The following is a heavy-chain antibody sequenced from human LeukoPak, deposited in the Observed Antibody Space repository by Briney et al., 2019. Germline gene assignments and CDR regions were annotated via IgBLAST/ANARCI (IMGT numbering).Heavy chain of an antibody. Sequence: ASVKVSCQASGYTFTHYNIHWVRQAPGQGLEWMGIINPSGCSTSYAQKFQGRVTMTRDTSTSAVYMELSRQRSEDTAVYYCARYIYGYLHYWGEGTLVTVSS. CDR1: GYTFTHYN. D-gene: IGHD5-18*01. CDR3: ARYIYGYLHY. J-gene: IGHJ4*02. V-gene: IGHV1-46*01. CDR2: INPSGCST.